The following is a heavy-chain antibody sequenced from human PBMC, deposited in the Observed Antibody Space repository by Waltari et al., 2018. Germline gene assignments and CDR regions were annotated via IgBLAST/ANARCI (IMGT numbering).Heavy chain of an antibody. Sequence: QVQLVQSGAEVKKPGSSVKVSCKASGGTFSSYAISWVRLAPGPALEWMGGIIPILGIANYAQKFQGRVTITADESTSTAYMELSSLRSEDTAVYYCARGGNWNDRDYYYYYYMDVWGKGTTVTVSS. J-gene: IGHJ6*03. CDR1: GGTFSSYA. CDR2: IIPILGIA. CDR3: ARGGNWNDRDYYYYYYMDV. V-gene: IGHV1-69*04. D-gene: IGHD1-1*01.